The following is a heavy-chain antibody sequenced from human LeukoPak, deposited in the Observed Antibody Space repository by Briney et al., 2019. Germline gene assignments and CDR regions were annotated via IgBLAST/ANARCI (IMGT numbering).Heavy chain of an antibody. D-gene: IGHD6-6*01. CDR1: GFTFSSYG. Sequence: GRSLKLSCAASGFTFSSYGMHWVRQAPGKGLEWVAVIWYDGSNKYYADSVKGRFTISRDNSKNTLYLQMNSLRAEDTAVYYCARVRAARYFSPFDYWGQGTLVTVSS. V-gene: IGHV3-33*01. CDR3: ARVRAARYFSPFDY. J-gene: IGHJ4*02. CDR2: IWYDGSNK.